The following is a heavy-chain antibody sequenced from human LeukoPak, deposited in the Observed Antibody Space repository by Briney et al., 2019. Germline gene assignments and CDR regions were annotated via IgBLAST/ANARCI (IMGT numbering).Heavy chain of an antibody. V-gene: IGHV4-59*01. D-gene: IGHD3-10*01. CDR1: GGSISSYY. CDR2: IYYSGST. Sequence: SETLSLTCTVSGGSISSYYWSWIRQPPGKGLEWIGYIYYSGSTNYNPSLKSRVTISVDTSKNQFSLKLSSVTAADTAVYYCARLWFGELLYGPWFDPWGQGTLVTVSS. J-gene: IGHJ5*02. CDR3: ARLWFGELLYGPWFDP.